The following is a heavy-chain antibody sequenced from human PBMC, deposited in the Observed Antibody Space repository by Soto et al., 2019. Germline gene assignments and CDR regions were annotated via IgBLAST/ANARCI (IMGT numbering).Heavy chain of an antibody. V-gene: IGHV3-11*06. CDR3: ARSGDNYNRLDY. CDR1: GFTFSDYY. J-gene: IGHJ4*02. D-gene: IGHD1-1*01. Sequence: PGVSLRLSCEGSGFTFSDYYISWIRQAPGKGLEWISYSSNSGTFSRYADSVKGRFSISRDNTKDLLYLQMNSLRAEDTAVYYCARSGDNYNRLDYWGQGTPVTVSS. CDR2: SSNSGTFS.